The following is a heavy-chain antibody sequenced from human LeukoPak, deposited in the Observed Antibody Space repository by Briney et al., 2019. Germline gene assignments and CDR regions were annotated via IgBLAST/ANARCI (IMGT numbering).Heavy chain of an antibody. CDR1: AFTFSSYA. CDR2: ISKNGDST. CDR3: VKSGADYGDYVGFFDY. Sequence: GGSLRLSCSASAFTFSSYAMHWVRPAPGKGLAFVSGISKNGDSTYYGDSVKGRFTISRDNSKNRLYLYMISLRAEDTAMYYCVKSGADYGDYVGFFDYWGQGTLVTVSS. D-gene: IGHD4-17*01. J-gene: IGHJ4*02. V-gene: IGHV3-64D*09.